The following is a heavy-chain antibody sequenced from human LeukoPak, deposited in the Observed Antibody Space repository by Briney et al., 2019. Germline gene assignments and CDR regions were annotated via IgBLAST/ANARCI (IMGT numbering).Heavy chain of an antibody. J-gene: IGHJ6*02. CDR3: ARVASIFRLGYCSSTSCPGDYYYYGMDV. CDR1: GGSISSYY. D-gene: IGHD2-2*01. V-gene: IGHV4-59*12. CDR2: IYYSGST. Sequence: SETLSLTCTVSGGSISSYYWSWIRQPPGKGLEWIGYIYYSGSTNYNPSLKSRVTISVDTSKNQFSLRLSSVTAADTAVYYCARVASIFRLGYCSSTSCPGDYYYYGMDVWGQGTTVTVSS.